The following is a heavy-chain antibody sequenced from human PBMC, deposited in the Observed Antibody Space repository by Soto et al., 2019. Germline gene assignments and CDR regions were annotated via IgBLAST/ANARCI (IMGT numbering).Heavy chain of an antibody. V-gene: IGHV5-51*01. CDR2: IYPGDSDT. Sequence: GESQKISCKGSGYSFTSYWIGWVRRMPGKGLEWMGIIYPGDSDTRYSPSFQGQVTISADKSISTAYLQWSSLKASDTAIYYCARTAAAGKYYYGVDVWGQGTTVTVSS. CDR3: ARTAAAGKYYYGVDV. CDR1: GYSFTSYW. D-gene: IGHD6-13*01. J-gene: IGHJ6*02.